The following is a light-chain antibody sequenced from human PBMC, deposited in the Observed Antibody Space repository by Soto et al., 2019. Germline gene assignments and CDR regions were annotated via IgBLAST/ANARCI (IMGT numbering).Light chain of an antibody. CDR2: GAT. CDR1: HDIGFY. J-gene: IGKJ4*01. CDR3: QKYNRAPLT. V-gene: IGKV1-27*01. Sequence: DIQMTQSPSSLSASVGDRVTVTCRASHDIGFYLAWFQQRPGKIPKLLIYGATILQSGVPSRFSGSASGTDFTLTISGLQPEDVATYYCQKYNRAPLTFGGGTKVDI.